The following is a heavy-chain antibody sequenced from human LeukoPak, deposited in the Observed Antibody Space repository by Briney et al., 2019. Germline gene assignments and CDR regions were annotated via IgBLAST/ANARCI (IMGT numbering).Heavy chain of an antibody. D-gene: IGHD3-10*01. CDR3: ARPIRGTSYYYGSGSYSFDY. V-gene: IGHV1-2*02. CDR1: GYTFTGYY. CDR2: INSNSGGT. Sequence: ASVKVSCKASGYTFTGYYMHWVRQAPGQGLEWIGWINSNSGGTNYAQKFQGRVTMTRDTSISTAYMELSRLRSDDTAVYYCARPIRGTSYYYGSGSYSFDYWGQGTLVTVSS. J-gene: IGHJ4*02.